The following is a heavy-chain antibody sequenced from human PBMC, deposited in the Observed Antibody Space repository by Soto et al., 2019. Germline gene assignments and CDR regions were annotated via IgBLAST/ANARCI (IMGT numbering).Heavy chain of an antibody. CDR1: GFTFSSYS. V-gene: IGHV3-21*01. CDR3: ARDPNRLGPYYMDV. CDR2: FSSSGTDI. Sequence: GGSLRLSCAASGFTFSSYSLNWVRQAPGKGLEWVSSFSSSGTDIYYADSVRGRFTISRDNAKNSLYLQMNSLRAEDTAVYYCARDPNRLGPYYMDVWGKGTTVTVSS. D-gene: IGHD3-16*01. J-gene: IGHJ6*03.